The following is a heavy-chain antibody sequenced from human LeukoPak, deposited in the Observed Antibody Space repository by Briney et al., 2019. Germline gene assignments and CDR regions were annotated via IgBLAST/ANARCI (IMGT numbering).Heavy chain of an antibody. J-gene: IGHJ3*02. CDR3: ARDAQGAAAADDAFDI. CDR1: GFTFTSYD. CDR2: MNPNSGNT. D-gene: IGHD6-13*01. Sequence: ASVTVSCTASGFTFTSYDFNWVRQATGQGLEWMGWMNPNSGNTGYAQKFQGRVTMTRDTSISTAYMELSSLRSEDTAVYYCARDAQGAAAADDAFDIWGQGTVVTVSS. V-gene: IGHV1-8*01.